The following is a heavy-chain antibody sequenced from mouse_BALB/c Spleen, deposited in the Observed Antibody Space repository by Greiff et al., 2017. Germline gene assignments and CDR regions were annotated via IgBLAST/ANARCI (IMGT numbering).Heavy chain of an antibody. CDR3: ARSYYGSSLYYYAMDY. Sequence: VHVKQSGPELVKPGASVKVSCKASGYSFTDYNMYWVKQSHGKSLEWIGYIDPYNGGTSYNQKFKGKATLTVDKSSSTAFMHLNILTSEDSAVYYCARSYYGSSLYYYAMDYWGQGTSVTVSS. J-gene: IGHJ4*01. D-gene: IGHD1-1*01. CDR1: GYSFTDYN. CDR2: IDPYNGGT. V-gene: IGHV1S135*01.